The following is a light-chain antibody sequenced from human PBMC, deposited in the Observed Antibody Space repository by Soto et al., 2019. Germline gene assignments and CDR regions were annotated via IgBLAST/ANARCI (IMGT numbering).Light chain of an antibody. Sequence: DIQMTQSPSSLSASVGDRVTITCQASQDISNYLNWYQQKPGKAPKLLIYDASNLETGPPSRFSGSGSRTDFTFTISSLQPEDIATYYCQQYDNLPPGLTFGGGTKVEIK. V-gene: IGKV1-33*01. CDR2: DAS. CDR3: QQYDNLPPGLT. J-gene: IGKJ4*01. CDR1: QDISNY.